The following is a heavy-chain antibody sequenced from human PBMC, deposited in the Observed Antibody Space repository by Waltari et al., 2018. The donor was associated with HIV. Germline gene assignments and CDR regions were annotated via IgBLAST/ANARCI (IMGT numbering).Heavy chain of an antibody. CDR2: IIPIFGTA. V-gene: IGHV1-69*01. J-gene: IGHJ6*02. CDR1: GGTFSSYA. Sequence: QVQLVQSGAEVKKPGSSVKVSCKASGGTFSSYAISWVRQAPGQGLEWMGGIIPIFGTANYAQKFQGRVTITADESTSTAYMELSSLRSEDTAVYYCARPEGYYYDSSGHPLYYYGMDVWGQGTTVTVSS. CDR3: ARPEGYYYDSSGHPLYYYGMDV. D-gene: IGHD3-22*01.